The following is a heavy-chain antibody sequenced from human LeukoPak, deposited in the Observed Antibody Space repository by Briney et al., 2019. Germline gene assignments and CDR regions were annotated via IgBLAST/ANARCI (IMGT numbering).Heavy chain of an antibody. D-gene: IGHD3-9*01. CDR1: GFTFSSSA. Sequence: GRSLTLSCAASGFTFSSSAMHWVRQAPGKGLEWVAFIRYDESNKYYADSVKGRFTISRDNSKNTLYLQMNSLRAEDTAVYYCATHPYFDWLSPFDYWGQGTQVTVSS. J-gene: IGHJ4*02. CDR2: IRYDESNK. V-gene: IGHV3-30*02. CDR3: ATHPYFDWLSPFDY.